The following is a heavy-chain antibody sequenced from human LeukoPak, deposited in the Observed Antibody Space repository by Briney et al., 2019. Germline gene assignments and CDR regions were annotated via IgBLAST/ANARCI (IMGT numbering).Heavy chain of an antibody. J-gene: IGHJ4*02. V-gene: IGHV1-69*10. CDR3: ARRPGRG. CDR1: GDTFSTFS. D-gene: IGHD1-26*01. CDR2: IIPINGIV. Sequence: GASVKVSCKGFGDTFSTFSISWVRQAPGQGLEWMGGIIPINGIVNYAQKFQGRVTTTADKSTSTAFMELSTLTSDDTAIYYCARRPGRGWGQGTLVTVSS.